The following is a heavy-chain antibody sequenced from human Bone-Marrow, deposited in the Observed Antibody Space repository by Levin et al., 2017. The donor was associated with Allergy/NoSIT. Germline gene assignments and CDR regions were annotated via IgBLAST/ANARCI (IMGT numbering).Heavy chain of an antibody. CDR3: VRGLRRVTLFGVVIAPGAFDS. J-gene: IGHJ3*02. V-gene: IGHV4-39*07. CDR2: MHYSGSI. D-gene: IGHD3-3*01. Sequence: SETLSLTCTVSGGPISSNNYYWGWIRQPPGKGLEWIGSMHYSGSIYHNPSLKSRLTISVDTSKNQFSLKLSSVTAADTAVYYCVRGLRRVTLFGVVIAPGAFDSWGQGTMVIVSS. CDR1: GGPISSNNYY.